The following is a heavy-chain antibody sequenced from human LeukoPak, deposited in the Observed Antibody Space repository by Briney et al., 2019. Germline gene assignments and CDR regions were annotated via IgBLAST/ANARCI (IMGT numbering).Heavy chain of an antibody. V-gene: IGHV3-64D*08. Sequence: PGGSLRLSCSASGFTFSSYVIHWVRQAPGKGLEYVSVIRSNGGSADYADSVKVRVSISRDNSKKTVYLQMSRLRDEDTAVYFCVGDGRDGYNIYFQQWGQGTLVTVSS. J-gene: IGHJ1*01. CDR2: IRSNGGSA. CDR3: VGDGRDGYNIYFQQ. D-gene: IGHD5-24*01. CDR1: GFTFSSYV.